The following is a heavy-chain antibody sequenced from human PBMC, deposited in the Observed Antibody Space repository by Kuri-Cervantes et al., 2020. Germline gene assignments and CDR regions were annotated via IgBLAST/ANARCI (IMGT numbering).Heavy chain of an antibody. V-gene: IGHV3-33*01. CDR1: GFTFSTYG. CDR3: ARTYGGNSHFDY. J-gene: IGHJ4*02. Sequence: LSLTCAASGFTFSTYGMHWVRQAPGKGLEWVAIIWYDGSNKYYADPVKGRFTISRDNSKNTLYLQMNSLRAEDTAVYYCARTYGGNSHFDYWGQGTLVTVSS. D-gene: IGHD4-23*01. CDR2: IWYDGSNK.